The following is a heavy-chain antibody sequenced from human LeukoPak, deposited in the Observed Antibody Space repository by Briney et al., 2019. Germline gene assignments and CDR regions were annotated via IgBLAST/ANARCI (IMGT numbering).Heavy chain of an antibody. CDR1: GGSVSSGFYY. J-gene: IGHJ4*02. Sequence: SSETLSLTCTDSGGSVSSGFYYWSWIRQPPGKGLEWIGYIYYSGSTNYNPSLKSRVTISVDTSRNQFSLKLTSVTAADTAVFYCARIAVAGINFDYWGQGTLVTVSS. V-gene: IGHV4-61*01. D-gene: IGHD6-19*01. CDR2: IYYSGST. CDR3: ARIAVAGINFDY.